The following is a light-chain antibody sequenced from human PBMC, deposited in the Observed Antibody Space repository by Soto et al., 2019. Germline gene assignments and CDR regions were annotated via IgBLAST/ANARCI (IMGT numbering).Light chain of an antibody. CDR3: QYYDSSLSGSV. CDR2: GNS. Sequence: QSVLTQPPSVSGAPGQRVTISCTGSSSNIGAGYDVHWYQQLPGTAPKLLIYGNSNRPSGVPDRLSGSKSGTSASLAITGLQAEDEADYYCQYYDSSLSGSVFGGGTQLTVL. J-gene: IGLJ3*02. V-gene: IGLV1-40*01. CDR1: SSNIGAGYD.